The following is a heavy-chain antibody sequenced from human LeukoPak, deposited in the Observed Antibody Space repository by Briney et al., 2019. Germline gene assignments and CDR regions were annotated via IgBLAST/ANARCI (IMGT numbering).Heavy chain of an antibody. CDR1: GGSISSYY. J-gene: IGHJ5*02. Sequence: SETLPLTCTVSGGSISSYYWSWIRQPPGKGLEWIGYIYYSGSTNYNPSLKSRVTISVDTSKNQFSLKLSSVTAADTAVYYCARRPAGTGWFDPWGQGTLVTVSS. CDR2: IYYSGST. D-gene: IGHD6-19*01. CDR3: ARRPAGTGWFDP. V-gene: IGHV4-59*08.